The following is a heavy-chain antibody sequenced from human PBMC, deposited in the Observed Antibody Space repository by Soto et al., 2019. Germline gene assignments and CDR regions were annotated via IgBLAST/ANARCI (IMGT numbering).Heavy chain of an antibody. CDR2: IFSSGTT. J-gene: IGHJ5*02. Sequence: SETLSLTCSVSGGSVDSSYWTWIRQPAGKGLEWIGRIFSSGTTNYNPSLKSRLTLSVDTSKNMISLKLISVTTADTATYYCARELVSYNSNWFDPWGRGTVVTVSS. CDR1: GGSVDSSY. V-gene: IGHV4-4*07. D-gene: IGHD1-20*01. CDR3: ARELVSYNSNWFDP.